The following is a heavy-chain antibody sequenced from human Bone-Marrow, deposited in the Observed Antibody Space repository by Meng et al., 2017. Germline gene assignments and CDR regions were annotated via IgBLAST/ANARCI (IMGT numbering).Heavy chain of an antibody. D-gene: IGHD6-13*01. Sequence: EVQLVGSGGGLVKPGGSLRLSCVASGFSFTDAWMSWVRQAPGKGLEWVGRIKSNSDGGTTDYAAPVKGRFTISRDDSKNTLYLQMNSLITEDTAVYFCATGAAAADYWGQGTLVTVSS. V-gene: IGHV3-15*01. CDR3: ATGAAAADY. CDR2: IKSNSDGGTT. CDR1: GFSFTDAW. J-gene: IGHJ4*02.